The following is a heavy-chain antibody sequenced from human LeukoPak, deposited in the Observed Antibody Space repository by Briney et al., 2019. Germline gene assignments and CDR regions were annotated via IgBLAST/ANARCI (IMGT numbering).Heavy chain of an antibody. CDR2: INPNSGGT. J-gene: IGHJ4*02. V-gene: IGHV1-2*04. CDR1: GYTFTGYY. CDR3: ARDFKPSRIAAAGLGY. D-gene: IGHD6-13*01. Sequence: ASVKVSCKASGYTFTGYYMRWVRQAPGQGLEWMGWINPNSGGTNYAQKFQGWVTMTRDTSISTAYMELSRLRSDDTAVYYCARDFKPSRIAAAGLGYWGQGTLVTVSS.